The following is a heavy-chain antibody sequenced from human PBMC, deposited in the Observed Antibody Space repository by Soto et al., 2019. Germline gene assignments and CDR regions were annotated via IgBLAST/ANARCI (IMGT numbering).Heavy chain of an antibody. CDR3: AKDKTGTTSFDD. D-gene: IGHD1-1*01. V-gene: IGHV3-23*01. Sequence: LRLSCAASAFTISRYAMSWVRQAPGKGLEWVSAISDSGDTTHYSDSVKGRFTISRDTSKSTLYLQMNTLRAEDTAVYYCAKDKTGTTSFDDFGQGTLVTVSS. CDR2: ISDSGDTT. CDR1: AFTISRYA. J-gene: IGHJ4*02.